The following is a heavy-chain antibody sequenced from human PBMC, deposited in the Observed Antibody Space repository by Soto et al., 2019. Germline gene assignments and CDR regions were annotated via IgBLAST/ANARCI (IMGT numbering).Heavy chain of an antibody. V-gene: IGHV1-69*13. CDR1: GGTFSSYA. CDR3: ARSVWFGELKVWHYYYGMDV. J-gene: IGHJ6*02. CDR2: IIPIFGTA. Sequence: GASVKVSCKASGGTFSSYAISWVRQAPGQGLEWMGGIIPIFGTANYAQKFQGRVTITEDESTSTAYMELSSLRSEGTAVYYCARSVWFGELKVWHYYYGMDVWGQGTTVTVSS. D-gene: IGHD3-10*01.